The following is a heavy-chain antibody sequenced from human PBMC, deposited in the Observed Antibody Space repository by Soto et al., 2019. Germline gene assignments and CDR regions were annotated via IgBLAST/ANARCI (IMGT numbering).Heavy chain of an antibody. CDR1: GYTFTNYG. D-gene: IGHD3-10*02. CDR2: INVYNGNT. CDR3: VRGECSWIYYNQYIWFDP. Sequence: QVQLVQSGCEVKNPGASVKVSCKASGYTFTNYGISWVRQAPGQGLEWMGWINVYNGNTKYAQKVQGRVNMTTDTSSSKAYMELRILRSDATAVYYCVRGECSWIYYNQYIWFDPFGPGTLVTVSS. J-gene: IGHJ5*02. V-gene: IGHV1-18*01.